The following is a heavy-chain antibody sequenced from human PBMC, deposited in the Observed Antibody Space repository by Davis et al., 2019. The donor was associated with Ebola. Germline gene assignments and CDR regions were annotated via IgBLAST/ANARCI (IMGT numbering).Heavy chain of an antibody. D-gene: IGHD6-19*01. CDR2: IYDQST. CDR3: AATQWLREFDN. CDR1: GFSVSDNY. Sequence: GESLKISCEASGFSVSDNYMSWVRQAPGKGLEWVSVIYDQSTAYADSVRGRFIISRDKSNNTLYLEMNSLRVDDTAVYYCAATQWLREFDNWGQGTLVTVSS. V-gene: IGHV3-53*05. J-gene: IGHJ4*02.